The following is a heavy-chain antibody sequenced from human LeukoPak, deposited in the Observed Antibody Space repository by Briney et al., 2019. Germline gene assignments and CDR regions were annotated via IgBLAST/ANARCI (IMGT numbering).Heavy chain of an antibody. CDR2: INPNSGGT. CDR3: ARDMERHYYDSSGYYQDY. Sequence: ASVKVSCKASGYTFTSYYMHWVRQAPGQGLEWMGWINPNSGGTNYAQKFQGRVTMTRDTSISTAYMELSRLRSDDTAVYYCARDMERHYYDSSGYYQDYWGQGTLVTVSS. D-gene: IGHD3-22*01. J-gene: IGHJ4*02. V-gene: IGHV1-2*02. CDR1: GYTFTSYY.